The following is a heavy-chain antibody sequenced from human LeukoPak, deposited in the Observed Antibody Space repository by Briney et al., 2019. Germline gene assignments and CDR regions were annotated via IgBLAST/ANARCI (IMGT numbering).Heavy chain of an antibody. CDR1: GFTFRTHT. CDR3: ARDGGGSLYGMDV. V-gene: IGHV4-34*09. J-gene: IGHJ6*02. Sequence: LRLSCGASGFTFRTHTMNWVRQPPGKGLEWIGEINRGGRTDYNPSLKSRVTMSVDTSENLFTLKLTSVTAADTAVYYCARDGGGSLYGMDVWGQGTTVTVSS. CDR2: INRGGRT. D-gene: IGHD2-15*01.